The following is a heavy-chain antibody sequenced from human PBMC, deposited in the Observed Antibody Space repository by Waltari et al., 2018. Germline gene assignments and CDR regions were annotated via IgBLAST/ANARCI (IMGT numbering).Heavy chain of an antibody. Sequence: QVQLQESGPGLVKPSETLSLTCTVSGGSISSYYWSWIRQPPGKGLEWLGYIYYSGSTNYTPSLKGRVTISVDTSKNQFALKLSSVTAADTAVYYCARAPRSERIAAAGPPDYWGQGTLITVSS. V-gene: IGHV4-59*01. CDR3: ARAPRSERIAAAGPPDY. J-gene: IGHJ4*02. CDR2: IYYSGST. CDR1: GGSISSYY. D-gene: IGHD6-25*01.